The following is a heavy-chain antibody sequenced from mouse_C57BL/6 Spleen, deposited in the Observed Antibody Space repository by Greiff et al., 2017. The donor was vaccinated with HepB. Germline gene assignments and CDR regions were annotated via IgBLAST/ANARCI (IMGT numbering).Heavy chain of an antibody. Sequence: EVQLQQSGAELVKPGASVKLSCTASGFNIKDYYMHWVKQRTEQGLEWIGRIDPEDGETKYAAKFQGKATITADTSSNTSYLQLSSLTSEDTAVYYCARIYYYGSSSWYFDVWGTGTTVTVSS. V-gene: IGHV14-2*01. CDR2: IDPEDGET. J-gene: IGHJ1*03. CDR1: GFNIKDYY. CDR3: ARIYYYGSSSWYFDV. D-gene: IGHD1-1*01.